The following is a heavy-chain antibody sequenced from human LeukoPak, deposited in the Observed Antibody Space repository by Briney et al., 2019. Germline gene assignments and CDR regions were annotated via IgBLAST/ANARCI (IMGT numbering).Heavy chain of an antibody. CDR1: GFTFSSYA. J-gene: IGHJ2*01. CDR2: ISGSGGST. V-gene: IGHV3-23*01. D-gene: IGHD3-22*01. Sequence: GSLRLSCAASGFTFSSYAMSWVRQAPGKGLEWVSAISGSGGSTYYADSVKGRFTISRDNSKNTLYLQMNSLRAEDTAVYYCAKGYYYDSSGYSIWSSHGVWYFDLWGRGTLVTVSS. CDR3: AKGYYYDSSGYSIWSSHGVWYFDL.